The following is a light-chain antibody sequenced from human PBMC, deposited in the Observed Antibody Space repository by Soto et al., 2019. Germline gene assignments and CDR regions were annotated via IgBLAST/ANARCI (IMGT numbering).Light chain of an antibody. CDR3: SSYAGSTPVV. CDR2: EVS. CDR1: SSDVGGYNY. V-gene: IGLV2-8*01. Sequence: HSALTQPPSASGSPGQSVTISCTGTSSDVGGYNYVSWYQQHPGKAPKLMIYEVSKRPSGVPDRFSGSKSGNTASLTVSGLQAEDEADYYCSSYAGSTPVVFGGGTQLTVL. J-gene: IGLJ2*01.